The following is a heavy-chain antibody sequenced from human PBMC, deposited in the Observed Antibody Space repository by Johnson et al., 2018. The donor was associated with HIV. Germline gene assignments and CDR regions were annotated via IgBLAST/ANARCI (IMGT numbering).Heavy chain of an antibody. CDR3: ARDRGAARDAFDI. D-gene: IGHD6-6*01. V-gene: IGHV3-30*19. CDR1: GFTFSSYG. Sequence: QVQLVESGGGVVHPGKSLRLSCVGSGFTFSSYGMHWVRQAPGEGLEWVAVISFDGSNKYYADSLRGRFTISRDNSKNTLYLQMSSLRTDDTAVYYCARDRGAARDAFDIWGQGTMVTVSS. CDR2: ISFDGSNK. J-gene: IGHJ3*02.